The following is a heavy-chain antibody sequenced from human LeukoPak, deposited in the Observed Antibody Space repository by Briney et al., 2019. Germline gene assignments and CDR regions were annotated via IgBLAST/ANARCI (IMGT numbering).Heavy chain of an antibody. J-gene: IGHJ4*02. CDR2: ISGSGGST. D-gene: IGHD3-22*01. CDR3: AKATKISGYYFQPLYYFDY. V-gene: IGHV3-23*01. Sequence: GGSLRLSCAASGFTFSSYAMSWVRQAPGKGLEWVSAISGSGGSTYYADFVKGRFTISRDNSKNTLYLQMNSLRAEDTAVYYCAKATKISGYYFQPLYYFDYWGQGTLVTVSS. CDR1: GFTFSSYA.